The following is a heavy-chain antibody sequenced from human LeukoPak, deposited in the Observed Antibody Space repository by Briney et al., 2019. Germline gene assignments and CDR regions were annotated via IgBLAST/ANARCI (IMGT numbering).Heavy chain of an antibody. Sequence: GGSLRLSCAASGLPFSSFGMYWVRQSPGKGLEWVAFMQYDGINKYYADSVKGRFTISRDNSKNTHYLQMNSLRAEDTAVYYCAKRANWNDGTFDYWGQGTLVTVSS. J-gene: IGHJ4*02. CDR3: AKRANWNDGTFDY. CDR1: GLPFSSFG. D-gene: IGHD1-1*01. CDR2: MQYDGINK. V-gene: IGHV3-30*02.